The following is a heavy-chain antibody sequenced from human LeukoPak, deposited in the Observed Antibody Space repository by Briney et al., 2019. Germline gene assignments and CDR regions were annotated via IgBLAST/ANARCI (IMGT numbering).Heavy chain of an antibody. CDR1: GYSFTSYW. V-gene: IGHV5-51*01. J-gene: IGHJ5*02. CDR2: IYPGDSDT. CDR3: ARHSRGAAAAFDP. Sequence: TGESLKISCKGSGYSFTSYWIGWVRQMPGKGLEWMGIIYPGDSDTRYSPSFQGQVTISADKSISTAYLQWSSLKASDTAMYYCARHSRGAAAAFDPWGQGTLVTVSS. D-gene: IGHD6-13*01.